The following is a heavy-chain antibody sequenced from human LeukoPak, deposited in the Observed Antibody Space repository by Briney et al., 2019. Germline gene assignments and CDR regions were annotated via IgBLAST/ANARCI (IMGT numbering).Heavy chain of an antibody. CDR3: ARDRARNAFDI. V-gene: IGHV4-39*07. D-gene: IGHD3-10*01. CDR2: IYYSGST. CDR1: GGSISSSSYY. J-gene: IGHJ3*02. Sequence: SETLSLTCTVSGGSISSSSYYWGWIRQPPGKGLEWIGSIYYSGSTYYNPSLKSRVTISVDTSKNQFSLKLSSVTAADTAVYYCARDRARNAFDIWGQGTMVTVSS.